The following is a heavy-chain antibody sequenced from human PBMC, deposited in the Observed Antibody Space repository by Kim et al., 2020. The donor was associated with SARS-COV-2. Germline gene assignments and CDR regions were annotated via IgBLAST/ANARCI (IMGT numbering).Heavy chain of an antibody. Sequence: SETLSLTCTVSGGSITSGGYYWTWIRQRPGKDLEWIGYISYRGSADYNPSLQSQTTISMDTSKNQFSLKLRFMTAADTAVDYCAREGGGGYGDTPLENWGQGTLVTVSA. D-gene: IGHD3-16*01. CDR2: ISYRGSA. J-gene: IGHJ4*02. CDR1: GGSITSGGYY. CDR3: AREGGGGYGDTPLEN. V-gene: IGHV4-31*01.